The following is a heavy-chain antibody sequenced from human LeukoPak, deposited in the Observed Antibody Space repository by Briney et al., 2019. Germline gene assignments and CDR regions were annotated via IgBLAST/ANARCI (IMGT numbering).Heavy chain of an antibody. CDR2: ISAYNGDT. J-gene: IGHJ6*02. V-gene: IGHV1-18*01. CDR3: ARALRKAYCGGDCHYYYYYGMDV. Sequence: GASVKVSCKASGFTFRTYGFSWVRQAPGQGLEWMGWISAYNGDTKYADKFQGRVTMSTDTSTSTVYMELRSLRSDDTAVYYCARALRKAYCGGDCHYYYYYGMDVWGQGTTVTVSS. CDR1: GFTFRTYG. D-gene: IGHD2-21*02.